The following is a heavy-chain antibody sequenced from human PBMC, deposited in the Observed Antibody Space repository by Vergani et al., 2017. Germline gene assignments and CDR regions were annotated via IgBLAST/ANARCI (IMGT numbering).Heavy chain of an antibody. CDR3: AKDLGTSSGGGWFDP. J-gene: IGHJ5*02. D-gene: IGHD6-6*01. CDR2: ISWNSNSI. V-gene: IGHV3-9*01. CDR1: GFTFAGYA. Sequence: EVQLEESGGGLVLPGRSLRLSCVASGFTFAGYAMHWVRQAPGKGLERVSGISWNSNSIGYADSVNGRFTISRDNAKNSLYLQMNSLRAEETALYYCAKDLGTSSGGGWFDPWGQGTLVTVSS.